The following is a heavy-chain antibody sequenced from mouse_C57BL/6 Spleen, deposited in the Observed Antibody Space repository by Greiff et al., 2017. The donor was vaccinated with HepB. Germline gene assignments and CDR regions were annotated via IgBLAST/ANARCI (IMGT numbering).Heavy chain of an antibody. Sequence: VQLQQSGAELVRPGASVKLSCKASGYTFTDYYINWVKQRPGQGLEWIARIYPGSGNTYYNEKFKGKATLTAEKSSSTAYMQLSSLTSEDSAVYFCARGGNGGAYWGQGTLVTVSA. CDR2: IYPGSGNT. D-gene: IGHD2-1*01. J-gene: IGHJ3*01. CDR1: GYTFTDYY. V-gene: IGHV1-76*01. CDR3: ARGGNGGAY.